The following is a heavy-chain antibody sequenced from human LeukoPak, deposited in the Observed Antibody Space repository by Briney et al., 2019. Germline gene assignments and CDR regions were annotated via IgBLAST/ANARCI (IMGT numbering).Heavy chain of an antibody. CDR2: IWYNGSNK. Sequence: GESLKISCAASGFTFSSFAMHWVRQAPGKGLEWVADIWYNGSNKYYAESVKGRFTISRDNSKNTLYLQMSSLRAEDTAVYYCSRGGYGDYSNWFDPWGQGTLVIVSS. V-gene: IGHV3-33*01. J-gene: IGHJ5*02. CDR1: GFTFSSFA. CDR3: SRGGYGDYSNWFDP. D-gene: IGHD4-17*01.